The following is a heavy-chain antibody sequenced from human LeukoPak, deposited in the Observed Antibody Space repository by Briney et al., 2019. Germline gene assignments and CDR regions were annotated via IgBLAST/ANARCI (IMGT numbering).Heavy chain of an antibody. V-gene: IGHV3-23*01. Sequence: GGSLRLSCAASGFTFSSYAMSWVRQAPGKGLEWVSAISGSGGSTYYADSVKGRFTISRDNSKNSLSLQMNSLKAEDSAVYFCARAGNYYGSGIDYWGQGTLVTVSS. D-gene: IGHD3-10*01. CDR3: ARAGNYYGSGIDY. CDR2: ISGSGGST. CDR1: GFTFSSYA. J-gene: IGHJ4*02.